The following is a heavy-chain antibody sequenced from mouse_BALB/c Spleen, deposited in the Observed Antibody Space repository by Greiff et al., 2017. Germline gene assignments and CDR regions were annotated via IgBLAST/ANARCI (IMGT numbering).Heavy chain of an antibody. D-gene: IGHD1-1*01. CDR2: INPSNGGT. CDR1: GYTFTSYY. Sequence: VQRVESGAELVKPGASVKLSCKASGYTFTSYYMYWVKQRPGQGLEWIGEINPSNGGTNFNEKFKSKATLTVDKSSSTAYMQLSSLTSEDSAVYYCTRAGSSYAMDYWGQGTSVTVSS. J-gene: IGHJ4*01. CDR3: TRAGSSYAMDY. V-gene: IGHV1S81*02.